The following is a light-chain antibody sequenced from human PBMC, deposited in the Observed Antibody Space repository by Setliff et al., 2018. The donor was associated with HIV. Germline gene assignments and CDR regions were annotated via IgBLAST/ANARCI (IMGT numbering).Light chain of an antibody. CDR2: RNN. Sequence: QSALPQPPSASGTPGQRVTISCSGSSSNIGSNTVNWYQQLPGTAPKLLIYRNNQRPSGVPDRFSGSKSGTSASLAISGLQSEDEADYYCAAWDDSLNGLYVFGTGTKVTVL. J-gene: IGLJ1*01. CDR3: AAWDDSLNGLYV. V-gene: IGLV1-44*01. CDR1: SSNIGSNT.